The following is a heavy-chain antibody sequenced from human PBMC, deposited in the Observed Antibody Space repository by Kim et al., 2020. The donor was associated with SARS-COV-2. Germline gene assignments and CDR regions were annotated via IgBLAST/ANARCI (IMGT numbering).Heavy chain of an antibody. CDR3: LGGYYFDY. D-gene: IGHD2-15*01. J-gene: IGHJ4*02. Sequence: GDGYTKYSEKFQGRVPFTRDTSASTAYMELSGLRSEDSAVFYCLGGYYFDYWGQGTPVTVSS. CDR2: GDGYT. V-gene: IGHV1-3*01.